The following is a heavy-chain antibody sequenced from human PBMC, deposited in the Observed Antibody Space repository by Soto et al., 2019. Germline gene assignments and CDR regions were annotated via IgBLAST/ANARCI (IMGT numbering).Heavy chain of an antibody. Sequence: PGGSLRLSCAASGFTFSSYGMHWVRQAPGKGLEWVAVIWYDGSNKYYADSVKGRFTISRDNSKNTLYLQMNSLRAEDTAVYYCARDGEKYYTRRVAPKIDYWGQGTLVTVSS. CDR1: GFTFSSYG. CDR2: IWYDGSNK. V-gene: IGHV3-33*01. J-gene: IGHJ4*02. D-gene: IGHD3-3*01. CDR3: ARDGEKYYTRRVAPKIDY.